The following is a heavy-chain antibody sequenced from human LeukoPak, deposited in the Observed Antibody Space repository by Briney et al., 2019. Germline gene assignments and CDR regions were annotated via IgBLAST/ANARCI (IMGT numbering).Heavy chain of an antibody. J-gene: IGHJ4*02. CDR1: GYSETTYW. CDR2: IHLYDSDT. CDR3: AMTTHGTFYFDR. Sequence: GESLKISCKGSGYSETTYWIGWVRQMPGKGLEFMGIIHLYDSDTRYSPSSQGQVTISTDKSISTAYLQWTSLGASDTAIYYCAMTTHGTFYFDRWGQGTLVTVSS. D-gene: IGHD1-1*01. V-gene: IGHV5-51*01.